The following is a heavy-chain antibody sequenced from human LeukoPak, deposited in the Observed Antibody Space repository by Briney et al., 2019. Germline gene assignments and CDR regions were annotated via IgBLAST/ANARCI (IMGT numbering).Heavy chain of an antibody. CDR2: MYYSGST. D-gene: IGHD3-10*01. J-gene: IGHJ5*02. V-gene: IGHV4-39*01. CDR1: GGSISSSSYY. CDR3: ARQGVYGSGSYYWFDP. Sequence: SETLSLTCSVSGGSISSSSYYWGWIRQPPGKGLEWLGGMYYSGSTYYKPSLKSRVTISVDTSKNQFSLKLSSVTAADTAVYYCARQGVYGSGSYYWFDPWGQGTLVTVSS.